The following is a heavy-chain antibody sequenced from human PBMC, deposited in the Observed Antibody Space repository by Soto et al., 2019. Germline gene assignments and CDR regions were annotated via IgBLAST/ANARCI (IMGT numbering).Heavy chain of an antibody. V-gene: IGHV5-51*01. CDR1: GYSFTSYW. Sequence: GESLKISCKGSGYSFTSYWIGWVRQMPGKGLEWMGIIYPGESDTRYSPSFQGQVTISADKSISTAYLQWSSLKASDTAMYYCARRYYGSGIGPVWWFDPWGQGTLVTVSS. D-gene: IGHD3-10*01. J-gene: IGHJ5*02. CDR2: IYPGESDT. CDR3: ARRYYGSGIGPVWWFDP.